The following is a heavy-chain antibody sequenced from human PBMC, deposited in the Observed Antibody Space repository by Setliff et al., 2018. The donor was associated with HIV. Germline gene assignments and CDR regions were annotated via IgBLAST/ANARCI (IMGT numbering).Heavy chain of an antibody. CDR3: ATSTLGWSDDAFDI. CDR1: GYTFSGYD. D-gene: IGHD3-3*02. J-gene: IGHJ3*02. CDR2: MNPNSGNT. V-gene: IGHV1-8*02. Sequence: ASVKVSCKASGYTFSGYDINWVRQATGQGLEWMGWMNPNSGNTGYAQKFQGRVTMTRNTYISTAYMELRRLKSEDTAVYYCATSTLGWSDDAFDIWGQGTVVTVSS.